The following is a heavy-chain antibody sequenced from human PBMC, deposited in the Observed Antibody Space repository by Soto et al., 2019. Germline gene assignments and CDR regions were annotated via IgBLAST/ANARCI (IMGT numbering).Heavy chain of an antibody. V-gene: IGHV4-4*02. D-gene: IGHD6-13*01. J-gene: IGHJ4*02. CDR1: GGSISSSNW. Sequence: QVQLQESGPGLVKPSGTLSLTCAVSGGSISSSNWWSWVRQPPGKGLEWIGEIYHSGSTNYNPSLKSRVTISVDTSNNQFSLTLSSVTAADTAVYYCARGSAYSAFDYCGQGTLVTVSS. CDR2: IYHSGST. CDR3: ARGSAYSAFDY.